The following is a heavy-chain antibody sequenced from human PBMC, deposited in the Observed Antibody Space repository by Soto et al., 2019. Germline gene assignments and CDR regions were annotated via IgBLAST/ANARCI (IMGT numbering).Heavy chain of an antibody. CDR3: ARDVTTRCLYGRCDY. D-gene: IGHD2-15*01. Sequence: PGGSLRLSCAASGFTFSSYSMNWVRQAPGKGLEWVSSISSSSSYIYYADSVKGRFTISRDNAKNSLYLQMNSLRAEDTAVYYCARDVTTRCLYGRCDYWGQGTLVTVPS. CDR2: ISSSSSYI. V-gene: IGHV3-21*01. CDR1: GFTFSSYS. J-gene: IGHJ4*02.